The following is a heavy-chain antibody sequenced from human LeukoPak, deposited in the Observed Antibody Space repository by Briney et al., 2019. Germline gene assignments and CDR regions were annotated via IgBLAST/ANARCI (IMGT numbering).Heavy chain of an antibody. V-gene: IGHV3-48*01. J-gene: IGHJ6*03. CDR3: ARSIQSYYYMDV. D-gene: IGHD5-18*01. CDR2: ISSSSSSI. Sequence: QPGGSLRLSCAASGFTFSTYAMSWVRQAPGKGLEWVSYISSSSSSIYYADSVKGRFTISRDNAKNALYLQLNSLRAEDTAVYYCARSIQSYYYMDVWGKGTTVTVSS. CDR1: GFTFSTYA.